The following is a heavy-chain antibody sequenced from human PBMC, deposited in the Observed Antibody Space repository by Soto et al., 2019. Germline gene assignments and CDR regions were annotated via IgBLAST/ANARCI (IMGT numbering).Heavy chain of an antibody. CDR1: GGSISSSSYC. D-gene: IGHD5-18*01. CDR3: ARRGYSYGYFAFDI. V-gene: IGHV4-39*01. CDR2: IYYRGST. J-gene: IGHJ3*02. Sequence: SETRPLTCTVSGGSISSSSYCWVGIHQPPVKGLEWIGSIYYRGSTYYNPSLKSRVTISVDTSKNQFSLKLSSVTAADTAVYYCARRGYSYGYFAFDIWGQGTMVTVSS.